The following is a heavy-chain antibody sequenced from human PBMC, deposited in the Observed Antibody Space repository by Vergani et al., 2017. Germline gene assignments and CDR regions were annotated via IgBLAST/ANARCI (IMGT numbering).Heavy chain of an antibody. CDR3: ARGGLTGSYHYFDY. CDR2: INTNTGNP. Sequence: QVQLVQSGAEVKKPGSSVKVSCKASGGTFSSYAISWVRQAPGQGLELMGWINTNTGNPTYAQGFTGRFVFSLDTSVSTAYLQISSLKAEDTAVYYCARGGLTGSYHYFDYWGQGTLVTVSS. D-gene: IGHD1-26*01. V-gene: IGHV7-4-1*02. CDR1: GGTFSSYA. J-gene: IGHJ4*02.